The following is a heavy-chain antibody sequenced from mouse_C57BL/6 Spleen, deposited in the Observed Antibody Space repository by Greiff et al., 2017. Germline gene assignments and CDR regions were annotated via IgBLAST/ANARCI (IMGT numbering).Heavy chain of an antibody. V-gene: IGHV1-55*01. Sequence: QVQLQQPGAELVKPGASVKMSCKASGYTFTSYWITWVKQRPGQGLEWIGDIYPGSGSTNYNEKFKSKATLTVDTSSSTAYMQLSSLTSEDSAVYYCARRGYYYGSRYVGWYFDVGGTGTTVTVSS. CDR3: ARRGYYYGSRYVGWYFDV. D-gene: IGHD1-1*01. CDR2: IYPGSGST. J-gene: IGHJ1*03. CDR1: GYTFTSYW.